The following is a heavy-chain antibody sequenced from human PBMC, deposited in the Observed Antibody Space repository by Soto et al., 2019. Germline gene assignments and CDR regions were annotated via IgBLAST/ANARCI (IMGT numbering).Heavy chain of an antibody. Sequence: QITLKESGPTLVKPTQTLTLTCTFSGFSLSSTRVAVGWIRQPPGQALEWLALIYLDDDKRYSPFLKSRLTIPKDTSKNQVVLTMTNMDPVDTATYYCAHSVVAGLGYYFDYWGQGTLVTVSS. V-gene: IGHV2-5*02. CDR3: AHSVVAGLGYYFDY. J-gene: IGHJ4*02. CDR1: GFSLSSTRVA. D-gene: IGHD6-19*01. CDR2: IYLDDDK.